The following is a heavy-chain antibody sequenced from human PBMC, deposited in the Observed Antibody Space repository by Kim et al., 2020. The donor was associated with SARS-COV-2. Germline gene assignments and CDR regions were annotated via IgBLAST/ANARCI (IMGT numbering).Heavy chain of an antibody. Sequence: SETLSLTCTVSGGSISSGGYYWSWIRQPAGKGLEWIGRIYTSGSTNYNPSLKSRVAISVDTSKNQFSLKLSSVTAADTAVYYCARAYTGYSYSDYWGQGTLVTVSS. D-gene: IGHD5-18*01. CDR1: GGSISSGGYY. CDR2: IYTSGST. V-gene: IGHV4-61*02. CDR3: ARAYTGYSYSDY. J-gene: IGHJ4*02.